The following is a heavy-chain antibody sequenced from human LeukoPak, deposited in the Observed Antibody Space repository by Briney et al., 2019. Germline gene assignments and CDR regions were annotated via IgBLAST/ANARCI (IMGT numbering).Heavy chain of an antibody. CDR2: INSDGSST. Sequence: GGSLRLSCAAPGFTFSSYWMHWVRQAPGKGLVWVSRINSDGSSTSYADSVKGRFTISRDNAKNTLYLQMNSLRAEDTAVYYCARRSRITIFGDNWFDPWGQGTLVTVSS. J-gene: IGHJ5*02. D-gene: IGHD3-3*01. CDR1: GFTFSSYW. V-gene: IGHV3-74*01. CDR3: ARRSRITIFGDNWFDP.